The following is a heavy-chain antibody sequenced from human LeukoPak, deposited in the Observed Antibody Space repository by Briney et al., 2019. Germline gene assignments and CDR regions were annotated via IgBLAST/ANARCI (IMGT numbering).Heavy chain of an antibody. D-gene: IGHD1-26*01. Sequence: SETLSLTCAVYGGSFSGYYWGWIRQPPGKGLEWIGEINHSGSTNYNPSLKSRVTISVDTSKNQFSLKLSSVTAADTAVYYCARGRYYRGALDIWGQGTMVTVSS. CDR3: ARGRYYRGALDI. V-gene: IGHV4-34*01. CDR1: GGSFSGYY. J-gene: IGHJ3*02. CDR2: INHSGST.